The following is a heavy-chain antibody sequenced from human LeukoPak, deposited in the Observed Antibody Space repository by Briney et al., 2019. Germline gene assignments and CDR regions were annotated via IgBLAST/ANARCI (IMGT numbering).Heavy chain of an antibody. CDR3: TREPGGGELLPYYYYYYMDV. CDR1: GFTHGVYA. D-gene: IGHD1-26*01. J-gene: IGHJ6*03. V-gene: IGHV3-49*04. Sequence: GGSLRLSCTASGFTHGVYAMSWVRQAPGKGLEGVGFIRRIAYEGPTEFAASVKGRFTNSRDDSKSIAYMQMNSLKTENTAVYDSTREPGGGELLPYYYYYYMDVWGKGTTVTVSS. CDR2: IRRIAYEGPT.